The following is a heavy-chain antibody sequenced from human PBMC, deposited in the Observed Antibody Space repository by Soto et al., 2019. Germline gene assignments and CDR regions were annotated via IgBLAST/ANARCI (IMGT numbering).Heavy chain of an antibody. J-gene: IGHJ3*02. CDR3: AKDLGYCSSNSCYFGFDAFDI. V-gene: IGHV3-23*01. Sequence: EVQLLESGGGLVQPGGSLRLSCAASGFTFSSYAMSWVRQAPGRGLEWVSAISGSGGSTYYADSVKGRFTISRDNSKNTLYLQMNSLRAADTAEYYCAKDLGYCSSNSCYFGFDAFDIWGQWTKVTVSS. D-gene: IGHD2-2*01. CDR1: GFTFSSYA. CDR2: ISGSGGST.